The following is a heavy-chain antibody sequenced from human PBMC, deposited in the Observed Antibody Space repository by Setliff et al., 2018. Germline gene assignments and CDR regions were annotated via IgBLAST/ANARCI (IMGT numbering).Heavy chain of an antibody. CDR2: ISPYSGNT. D-gene: IGHD2-2*01. V-gene: IGHV1-18*01. J-gene: IGHJ3*01. CDR3: ARFGGSCSSSSCYASDL. Sequence: ASVKVSCKTSGFRFTTFGFSWVRQAPGQGLEWLGSISPYSGNTNYPQWLQDRVTMTIDTSATTVCMELQSLRSDDTAVYLCARFGGSCSSSSCYASDLWGQGTRVTVSS. CDR1: GFRFTTFG.